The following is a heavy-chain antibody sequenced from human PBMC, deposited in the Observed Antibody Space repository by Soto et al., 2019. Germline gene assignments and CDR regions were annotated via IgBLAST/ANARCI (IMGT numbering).Heavy chain of an antibody. J-gene: IGHJ4*02. Sequence: EVQLVESGGGLVKPGGSRRLSCVTSGFTLSKAWTSWVRQAPGKGLEWVGRIKSDSDGGTTDYAAPVKGRFTISRDDSKNTVYLQMNSLKTEDTAVYYCTTDALRFLEWFSYWGQGTLVTVSS. D-gene: IGHD3-3*01. CDR2: IKSDSDGGTT. CDR3: TTDALRFLEWFSY. V-gene: IGHV3-15*01. CDR1: GFTLSKAW.